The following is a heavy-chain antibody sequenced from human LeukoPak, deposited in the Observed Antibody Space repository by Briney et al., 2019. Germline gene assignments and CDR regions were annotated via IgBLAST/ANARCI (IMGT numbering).Heavy chain of an antibody. J-gene: IGHJ4*02. CDR2: IRGDGGDT. Sequence: GGPLRLSCAAWGFTFTNRGMHWVGHAPGKGMVWVSRIRGDGGDTSYADSVKGRFTISRDNAKNTLYLQMDSLGAEDTAVYYCGRDVVLGSGSVDYWGQGVLVTVSS. D-gene: IGHD3-10*01. V-gene: IGHV3-74*01. CDR1: GFTFTNRG. CDR3: GRDVVLGSGSVDY.